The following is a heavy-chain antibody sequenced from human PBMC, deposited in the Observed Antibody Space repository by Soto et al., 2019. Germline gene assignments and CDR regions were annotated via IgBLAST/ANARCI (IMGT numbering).Heavy chain of an antibody. CDR2: INHSGST. J-gene: IGHJ4*02. CDR1: GGSFSGYY. Sequence: SETLSLTCAVYGGSFSGYYWSWIRQPPGKGLEWIGEINHSGSTKYNPSLKSRVTISVDMSKNQFSLKLSSVTAADTAVYYCARGPFDYGDHTPFDYWGQGTLVTVSS. D-gene: IGHD4-17*01. V-gene: IGHV4-34*01. CDR3: ARGPFDYGDHTPFDY.